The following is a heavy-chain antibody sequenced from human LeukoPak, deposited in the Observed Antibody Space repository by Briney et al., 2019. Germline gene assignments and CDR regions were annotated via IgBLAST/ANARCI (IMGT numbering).Heavy chain of an antibody. CDR3: ARGDCSSTNCFKDYSFYYAMDV. CDR2: IKTDGSTT. CDR1: RFIFSGYL. D-gene: IGHD2-2*01. V-gene: IGHV3-74*01. Sequence: GGSLRLSCAGSRFIFSGYLLHWVRQAPAKGLVWVSRIKTDGSTTYYADSVKGRCTVSRDNAKNTLYLQMSRLGAEDTAVYYCARGDCSSTNCFKDYSFYYAMDVWGQGTTVTVSS. J-gene: IGHJ6*02.